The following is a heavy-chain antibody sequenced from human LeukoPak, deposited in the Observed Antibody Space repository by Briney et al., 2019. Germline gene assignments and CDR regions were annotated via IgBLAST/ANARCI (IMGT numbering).Heavy chain of an antibody. CDR3: ARDDYGFWTGSHYYYYYLDV. J-gene: IGHJ6*03. Sequence: PGGSLRLSCAASGFTFSTYWMSWVRQAPGKGLEWVANLDQDGSEKYYVDSVKGRFTISRDNAKKSLYLQMNSLRAEDTAVYYCARDDYGFWTGSHYYYYYLDVWGKGTTVTVSS. V-gene: IGHV3-7*01. CDR1: GFTFSTYW. D-gene: IGHD3/OR15-3a*01. CDR2: LDQDGSEK.